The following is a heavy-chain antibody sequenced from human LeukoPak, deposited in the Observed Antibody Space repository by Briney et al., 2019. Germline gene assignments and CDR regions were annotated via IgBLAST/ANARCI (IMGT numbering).Heavy chain of an antibody. CDR3: ARHDWFDP. D-gene: IGHD3-3*01. CDR1: GFTFSTSD. Sequence: GGSLRLSCATSGFTFSTSDMHWLRQAPGKGLEWVSFIQYDGSRKNYVDSVKGRFTISRDNSKNTLYLQMNSLRAEDTAVYYCARHDWFDPWGQGTLVTVSS. J-gene: IGHJ5*02. CDR2: IQYDGSRK. V-gene: IGHV3-33*05.